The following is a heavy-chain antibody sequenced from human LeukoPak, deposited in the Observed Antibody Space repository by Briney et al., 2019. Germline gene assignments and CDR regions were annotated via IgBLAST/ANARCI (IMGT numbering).Heavy chain of an antibody. CDR1: GGSISSYY. Sequence: SETLSLTCTVSGGSISSYYWSWVRQPAGKGLEWIGRIYASGHITYNPSLQSRVTMSLDTSKSQLSLRLTSVTAADTGVYFCARGPGCGAGGCYPGYSFDSWGQGTLVTVSS. J-gene: IGHJ4*02. D-gene: IGHD2-15*01. V-gene: IGHV4-4*07. CDR3: ARGPGCGAGGCYPGYSFDS. CDR2: IYASGHI.